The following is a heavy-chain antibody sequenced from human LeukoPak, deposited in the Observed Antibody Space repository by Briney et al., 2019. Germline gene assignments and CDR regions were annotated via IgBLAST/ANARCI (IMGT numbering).Heavy chain of an antibody. J-gene: IGHJ4*02. CDR3: ARGRHYYDSSGYYSPWY. CDR2: IYYSGST. Sequence: SETLSLTCTVSGGSISSYYWSWIRQPPGKGLEWIGYIYYSGSTNYNPSLKSRVTISVDTSKNQFSLKLSSVTAADTAVYYCARGRHYYDSSGYYSPWYWGQGTLVTVSS. D-gene: IGHD3-22*01. CDR1: GGSISSYY. V-gene: IGHV4-59*01.